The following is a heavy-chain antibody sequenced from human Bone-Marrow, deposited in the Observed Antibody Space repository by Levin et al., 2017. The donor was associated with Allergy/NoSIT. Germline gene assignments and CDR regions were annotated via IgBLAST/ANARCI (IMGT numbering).Heavy chain of an antibody. J-gene: IGHJ6*02. V-gene: IGHV3-9*01. CDR2: LSWNSGSI. CDR3: VKDMGSGGVYYYGMEV. Sequence: GGSLRLSCAASGFTFDDYGMHWVRQAPGKGLEWVSGLSWNSGSIGYADSVKGRFTISRDNAKNSLYLQMNSLRAEDTALYYCVKDMGSGGVYYYGMEVWGQGTTVTVSS. CDR1: GFTFDDYG. D-gene: IGHD3-10*01.